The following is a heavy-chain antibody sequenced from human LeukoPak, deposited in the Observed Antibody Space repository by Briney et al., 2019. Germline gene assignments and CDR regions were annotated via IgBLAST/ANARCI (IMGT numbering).Heavy chain of an antibody. Sequence: SETLSLTCTVSGGSINTFYWSWIRQSPGKGLEWIGYFYYSGSTNYNPSLKSRVTISVDTSKNQFSLKLSSVTAADTAVYYCARYDRRFDPWGQGTLVTVSS. V-gene: IGHV4-59*01. CDR2: FYYSGST. CDR3: ARYDRRFDP. D-gene: IGHD3-16*01. CDR1: GGSINTFY. J-gene: IGHJ5*02.